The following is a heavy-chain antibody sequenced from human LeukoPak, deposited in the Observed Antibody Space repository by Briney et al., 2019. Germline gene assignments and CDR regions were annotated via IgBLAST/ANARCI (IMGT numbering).Heavy chain of an antibody. CDR1: GYSISSGYY. Sequence: PSETLSLTCAVSGYSISSGYYWGWIRQPPGKGLEWIGSIYHSGSTYYNPSLKSRVTISVDTSKNQFSLKLSSVTAADTAVYYCASFYGDYFYYYYYMDVWGKGTTVTVSS. J-gene: IGHJ6*03. V-gene: IGHV4-38-2*01. CDR3: ASFYGDYFYYYYYMDV. D-gene: IGHD4-17*01. CDR2: IYHSGST.